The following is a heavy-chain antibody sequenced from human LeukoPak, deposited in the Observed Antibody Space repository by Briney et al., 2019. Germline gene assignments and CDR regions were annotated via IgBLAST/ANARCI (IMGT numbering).Heavy chain of an antibody. CDR1: GGSISSYY. CDR3: ARDSGLNAFDI. J-gene: IGHJ3*02. D-gene: IGHD3-10*01. V-gene: IGHV4-59*01. CDR2: IYYSGST. Sequence: SETLSLTCTVSGGSISSYYWSWIRQPPGKGLGWIGYIYYSGSTNYNPSLKSRVTISVDTSKNQFSPKLSSVTAADTAVYYCARDSGLNAFDIWGQGTMVTVSS.